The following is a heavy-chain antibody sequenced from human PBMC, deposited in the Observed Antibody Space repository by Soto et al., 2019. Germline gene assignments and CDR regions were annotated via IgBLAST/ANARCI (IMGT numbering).Heavy chain of an antibody. CDR2: ISSSSSTI. V-gene: IGHV3-48*02. CDR3: ARDMTIWSGKKQSQDDY. D-gene: IGHD3-10*01. CDR1: GFTFSSYS. Sequence: EVQLVESGGGLVQPGGSLRLSCAASGFTFSSYSMNWVRQAPGKGLEWVSYISSSSSTIYYADSVKGRFTISRDNAKNSLYRQMNSLRDEDTAVYYCARDMTIWSGKKQSQDDYWGQGTLVTVSS. J-gene: IGHJ4*02.